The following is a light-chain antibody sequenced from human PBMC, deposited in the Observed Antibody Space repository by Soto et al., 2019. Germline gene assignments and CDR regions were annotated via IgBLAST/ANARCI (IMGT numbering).Light chain of an antibody. Sequence: VMRQSPATLSVSPGEGAALSCRASQRISDYLAWYQQKPGQAPRLLIYDASNRATGIPARFSGSGSGTDFTLTISSLEPEDFAVYYCQQRSKWPITFGQGTRLEIK. CDR2: DAS. CDR1: QRISDY. J-gene: IGKJ5*01. CDR3: QQRSKWPIT. V-gene: IGKV3-11*01.